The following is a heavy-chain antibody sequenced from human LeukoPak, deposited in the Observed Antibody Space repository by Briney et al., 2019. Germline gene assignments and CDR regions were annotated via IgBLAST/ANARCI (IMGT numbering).Heavy chain of an antibody. J-gene: IGHJ4*02. CDR3: ARDPSRRYTYGYGDS. D-gene: IGHD5-18*01. Sequence: GGSLRLSCAASGFTFSGYGMNWVRQPPGKGLEWVANINQDGSEKYYVDSVKGRFTISRDNARRSLYLQMNSLRAEDTGLYYCARDPSRRYTYGYGDSWGQGTLVTVSS. CDR2: INQDGSEK. V-gene: IGHV3-7*01. CDR1: GFTFSGYG.